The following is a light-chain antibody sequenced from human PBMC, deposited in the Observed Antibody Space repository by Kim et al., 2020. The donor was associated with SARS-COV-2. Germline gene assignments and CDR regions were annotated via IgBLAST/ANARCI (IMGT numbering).Light chain of an antibody. CDR2: GAS. CDR3: LQYISSPRS. CDR1: QNFVANY. V-gene: IGKV3-20*01. J-gene: IGKJ2*03. Sequence: EIVLTQSPGTLSLSPGERATLSCRASQNFVANYLAWYQQKPGQAPRLLIYGASSRATGIPDRFSGSGSGTDFTLTISRLEPEDFAVYYCLQYISSPRSFGQGTKLEI.